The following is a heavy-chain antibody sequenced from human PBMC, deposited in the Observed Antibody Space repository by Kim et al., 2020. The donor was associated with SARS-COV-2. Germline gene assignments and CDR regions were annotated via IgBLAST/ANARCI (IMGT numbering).Heavy chain of an antibody. V-gene: IGHV1-18*01. CDR2: ISAYNGNT. Sequence: ASVKVSCKASGYTFTSYGISWVRQAPGQGLEWMGWISAYNGNTNYAQKLQGRVTMTTDTSTSTAYMELRSLRSDDTAVYYCARDVADPPGHLEWLLPHYYYYGMDVWGQGTTVTVSS. CDR1: GYTFTSYG. J-gene: IGHJ6*02. D-gene: IGHD3-3*01. CDR3: ARDVADPPGHLEWLLPHYYYYGMDV.